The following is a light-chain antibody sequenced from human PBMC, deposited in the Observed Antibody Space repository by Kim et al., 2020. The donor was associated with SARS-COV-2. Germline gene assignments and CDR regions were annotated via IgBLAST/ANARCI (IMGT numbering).Light chain of an antibody. CDR3: AAWDDRLSGRV. Sequence: ELTQPPSASGTPGQRVTISCSGSSSNIEKNYVYWYQQVPGTAPKVLIYGNNQRPSGVPDRFSGSKSGTSASLAISGLRSEDEADYYCAAWDDRLSGRVYGGGTKRTVL. V-gene: IGLV1-47*01. CDR2: GNN. CDR1: SSNIEKNY. J-gene: IGLJ3*02.